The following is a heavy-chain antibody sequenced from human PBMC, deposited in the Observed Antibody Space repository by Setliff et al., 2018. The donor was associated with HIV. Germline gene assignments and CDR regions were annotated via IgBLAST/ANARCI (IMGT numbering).Heavy chain of an antibody. D-gene: IGHD6-13*01. Sequence: GASVKVSCKASGYTFTSYYMHWVRQAPGKGLEYVSAINSNGGSTYYANSVKGRFTISRDNSKNTLFLQMNSLRPEDTAVYYCARDCRVGWVFTYGMDVWGQGTLVTVSS. V-gene: IGHV3-64*01. CDR1: GYTFTSYY. CDR2: INSNGGST. CDR3: ARDCRVGWVFTYGMDV. J-gene: IGHJ6*02.